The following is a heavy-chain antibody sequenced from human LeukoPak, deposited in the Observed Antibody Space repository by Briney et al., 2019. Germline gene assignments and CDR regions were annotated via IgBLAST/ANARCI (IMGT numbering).Heavy chain of an antibody. CDR2: IDTDGTST. CDR3: ARGNWNFGY. D-gene: IGHD1-1*01. CDR1: GFTFSSYW. Sequence: GGSLRLSCAASGFTFSSYWMHWVRHAPGKGLVWVPRIDTDGTSTSYADSVKGRFTISRDNAKNTLYLQMNSLKAEDTAVYYCARGNWNFGYWGQGTLVTVSS. J-gene: IGHJ4*02. V-gene: IGHV3-74*01.